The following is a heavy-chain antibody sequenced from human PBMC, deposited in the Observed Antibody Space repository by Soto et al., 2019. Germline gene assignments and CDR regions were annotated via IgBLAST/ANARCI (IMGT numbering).Heavy chain of an antibody. D-gene: IGHD3-9*01. CDR1: GCSISSEGYY. CDR3: ARRHDILTGSDSFDV. V-gene: IGHV4-31*03. CDR2: FYYSGTT. Sequence: PSDTLSLTCTLSGCSISSEGYYWTWIRQHLGKGLEWIGDFYYSGTTSYNPSLKSRLTISVDTSNNQFSLRLSSVTAADTAMYYCARRHDILTGSDSFDVWGRGTMVTVSS. J-gene: IGHJ3*01.